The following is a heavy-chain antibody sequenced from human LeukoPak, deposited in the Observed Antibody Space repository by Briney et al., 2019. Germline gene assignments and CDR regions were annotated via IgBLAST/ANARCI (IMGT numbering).Heavy chain of an antibody. V-gene: IGHV3-48*01. CDR2: ISSSSSTI. CDR1: GFTFSSYE. CDR3: ARAWGDYDGGDWFDP. J-gene: IGHJ5*02. Sequence: GGSLRLSCAASGFTFSSYEMNWVRQAPGKGLEWVSYISSSSSTIYYADSVKGRFTISRDNAKNSLYLQMNSLRAEDTAVYYCARAWGDYDGGDWFDPWGQGTLVTVSS. D-gene: IGHD4-17*01.